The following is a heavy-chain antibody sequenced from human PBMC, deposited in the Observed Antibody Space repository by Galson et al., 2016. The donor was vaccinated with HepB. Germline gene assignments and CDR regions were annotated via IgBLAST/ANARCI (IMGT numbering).Heavy chain of an antibody. CDR2: IIPIFGTI. D-gene: IGHD3-10*01. CDR1: GGTFESYS. V-gene: IGHV1-69*13. Sequence: SVKVSCKASGGTFESYSFNWVRQAPGQGLDWMGGIIPIFGTIKYAQKFQGRVTITADGFSNTAYMELNNLTSDDTAVYYCARSGSGSYHYFYGMDVWGQGTTVTVSS. J-gene: IGHJ6*02. CDR3: ARSGSGSYHYFYGMDV.